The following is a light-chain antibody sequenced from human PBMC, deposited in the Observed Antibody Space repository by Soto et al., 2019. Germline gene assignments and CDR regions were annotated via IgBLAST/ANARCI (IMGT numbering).Light chain of an antibody. CDR3: QQRKSRLT. J-gene: IGKJ4*01. CDR2: DAS. Sequence: DIVLTQSPATLSLSPGERATLSCRASQSVSNYLAWYQQKPGQAPRLLIYDASNRAPGIPARFSGSGSGADFSLTISSLEHEEFAVYYCQQRKSRLTFGGGTKVEIK. CDR1: QSVSNY. V-gene: IGKV3-11*01.